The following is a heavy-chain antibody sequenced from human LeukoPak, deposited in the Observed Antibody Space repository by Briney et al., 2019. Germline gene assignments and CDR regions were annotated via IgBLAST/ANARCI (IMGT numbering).Heavy chain of an antibody. Sequence: ASETLSLTCTVSGGSISSYYWSWIRQPAGKGLEWIGRIYTSGSTNYNPSLKSRVTMSVDTSKNQFSLKLSSVTAADTAVYYCARGGRSYYYGSGSYEIDYWGQGTLVTVSS. V-gene: IGHV4-4*07. CDR2: IYTSGST. D-gene: IGHD3-10*01. CDR1: GGSISSYY. CDR3: ARGGRSYYYGSGSYEIDY. J-gene: IGHJ4*02.